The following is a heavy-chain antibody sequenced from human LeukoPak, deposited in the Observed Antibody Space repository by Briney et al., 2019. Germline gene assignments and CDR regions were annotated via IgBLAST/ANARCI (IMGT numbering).Heavy chain of an antibody. CDR1: GFTFSNYA. V-gene: IGHV3-23*01. CDR2: ISESGSTT. D-gene: IGHD3-10*01. CDR3: AKDGGYYGSGIYSSNFMDV. J-gene: IGHJ6*03. Sequence: GGSLRLSCVVSGFTFSNYAMNWVRQAPGKGLEWVSSISESGSTTDYADSVRGRFTISRDNSRNTLSLQMNSLRVEDTAVYYCAKDGGYYGSGIYSSNFMDVWGKGTTVTISS.